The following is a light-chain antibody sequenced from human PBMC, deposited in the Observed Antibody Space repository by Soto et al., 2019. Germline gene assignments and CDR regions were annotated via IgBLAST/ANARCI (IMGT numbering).Light chain of an antibody. CDR2: DVS. Sequence: QSALTQPASVSGSPGQSITISCTGTSSDVGGYNYVSWYQQHPGKAPKLMIYDVSNRPSGVSNRFSGSKSGNTASLTISGLQAEDEAYYYCSSYTSSREVFGTGTKLTVL. J-gene: IGLJ1*01. V-gene: IGLV2-14*01. CDR1: SSDVGGYNY. CDR3: SSYTSSREV.